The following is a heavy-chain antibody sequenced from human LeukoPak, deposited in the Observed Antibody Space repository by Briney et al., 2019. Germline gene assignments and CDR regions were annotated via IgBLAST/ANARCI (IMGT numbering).Heavy chain of an antibody. J-gene: IGHJ4*02. CDR2: ISSSSSYI. Sequence: PGGSLRLSCAASGFTFSSYSMNWVRQAPGKGLEWVSSISSSSSYIHYADSVKGRFTISRDNAKNSLYLRMNSLRAEDTAVYYCARDSSVDIVATTPPNFDYWGQGTLVTVSS. D-gene: IGHD5-12*01. V-gene: IGHV3-21*01. CDR3: ARDSSVDIVATTPPNFDY. CDR1: GFTFSSYS.